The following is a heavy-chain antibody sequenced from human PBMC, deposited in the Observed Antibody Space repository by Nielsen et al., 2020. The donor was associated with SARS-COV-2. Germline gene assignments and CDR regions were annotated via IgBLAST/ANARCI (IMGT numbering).Heavy chain of an antibody. J-gene: IGHJ5*02. V-gene: IGHV4-59*01. CDR2: IYYSGST. CDR3: ARDSTAAIGGAWFDP. Sequence: SETLSLTCTVSRGSISTYYWSWIRQPPGKGLEWIGYIYYSGSTNYNPSLKSRVTISVDTSKNQFSLKLSSVTAADTAVYYCARDSTAAIGGAWFDPWGQGTLVTVSS. CDR1: RGSISTYY. D-gene: IGHD2-2*02.